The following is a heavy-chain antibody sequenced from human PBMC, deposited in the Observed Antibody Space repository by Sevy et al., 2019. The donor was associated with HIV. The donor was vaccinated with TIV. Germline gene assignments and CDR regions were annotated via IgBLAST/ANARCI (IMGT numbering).Heavy chain of an antibody. J-gene: IGHJ6*02. D-gene: IGHD3-3*02. CDR2: ILYDGSNK. CDR1: GFTFSSYG. Sequence: GGSLRLSCAASGFTFSSYGMHWVRQAPGKGLEWVAVILYDGSNKYYADSVKGRFTISRDNSKNTLYLQMNSLRAGDTAVNYCAGGLAVPPGYYYGMGDWGQGSVDTVSS. V-gene: IGHV3-30*03. CDR3: AGGLAVPPGYYYGMGD.